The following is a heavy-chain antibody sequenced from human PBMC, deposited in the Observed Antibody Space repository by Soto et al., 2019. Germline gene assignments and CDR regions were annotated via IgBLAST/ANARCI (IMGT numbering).Heavy chain of an antibody. J-gene: IGHJ1*01. D-gene: IGHD6-19*01. CDR1: GFTFSSYG. Sequence: PGGSLRLSCAASGFTFSSYGMHWVRQAPGKGLEWVAVISYDGSNKYYADSVKGRFTISRDNSKNTLYLQMNSLRAEDTAVYYCAKSRAVAGTLHFQHWGQGTLVTVSS. CDR2: ISYDGSNK. CDR3: AKSRAVAGTLHFQH. V-gene: IGHV3-30*18.